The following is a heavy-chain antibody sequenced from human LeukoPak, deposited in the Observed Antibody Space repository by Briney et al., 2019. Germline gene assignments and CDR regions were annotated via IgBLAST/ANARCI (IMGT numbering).Heavy chain of an antibody. V-gene: IGHV4-61*02. J-gene: IGHJ4*02. D-gene: IGHD3-10*01. CDR1: GGSISSGSYY. CDR2: IYTSGST. CDR3: AREGRFGELSNY. Sequence: PSETLSLTCTVSGGSISSGSYYWSWIRQPPGKGLEGIGRIYTSGSTNYNPSLKSRVTISVDTSKNQFSLKLSSVTAADTAVYYCAREGRFGELSNYWGQGTLVTVSS.